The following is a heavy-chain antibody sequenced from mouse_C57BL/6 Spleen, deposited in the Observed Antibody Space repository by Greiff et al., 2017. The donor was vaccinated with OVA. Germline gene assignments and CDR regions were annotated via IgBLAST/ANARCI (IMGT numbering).Heavy chain of an antibody. V-gene: IGHV1-15*01. J-gene: IGHJ2*01. CDR2: IDPETGGT. Sequence: VKLMESGAELVRPGASVTLSCKASGYTFTDYEMHWVKQTPVHGLEWIGAIDPETGGTAYNQKFKGKAILTADKSSSTAYMELRSLTSEDSAVYYCTRWSSGPLDYWGQGTTLTVSS. D-gene: IGHD3-2*02. CDR1: GYTFTDYE. CDR3: TRWSSGPLDY.